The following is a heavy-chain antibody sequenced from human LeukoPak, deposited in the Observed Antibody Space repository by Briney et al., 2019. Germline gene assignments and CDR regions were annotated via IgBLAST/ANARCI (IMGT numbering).Heavy chain of an antibody. CDR3: ARPLGYNWNYGALKASNYFAY. D-gene: IGHD1-7*01. V-gene: IGHV4-34*01. J-gene: IGHJ4*02. Sequence: SETLSLTCAVYGGSFSGYYWSWIRQPPGKGLEWIGEINHSGSTNYNPSLKSRVTISVDTSKNQFSLKLSSVTAADTAVYYCARPLGYNWNYGALKASNYFAYWGQGTLVTVSS. CDR2: INHSGST. CDR1: GGSFSGYY.